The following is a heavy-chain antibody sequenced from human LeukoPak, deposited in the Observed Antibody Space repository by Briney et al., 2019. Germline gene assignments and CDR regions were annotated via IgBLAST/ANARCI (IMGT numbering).Heavy chain of an antibody. Sequence: GGSLRLSCAASGFTFSSFWMHWVRQAPGKGLVWVSHINTDGRRTDYADSVKGRFTISRDNAKNTLYLQMNSLRAEDTAVYYCARGAYKVVPAATDYWGQGTLVTVSS. CDR3: ARGAYKVVPAATDY. V-gene: IGHV3-74*01. CDR1: GFTFSSFW. CDR2: INTDGRRT. J-gene: IGHJ4*02. D-gene: IGHD2-2*01.